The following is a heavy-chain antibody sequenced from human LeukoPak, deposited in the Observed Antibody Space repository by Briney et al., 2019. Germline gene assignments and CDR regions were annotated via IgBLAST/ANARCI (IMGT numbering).Heavy chain of an antibody. Sequence: ASVKVSCKASGYTFTGYYIHWVRQAPGQGLEWMGLINPGGDNTDYAQNFQGRVTMTRDTSTSTVYMGLSSLRSEDTAVYYCARIRDGYNDAYDIWGQGTMVTVSS. CDR1: GYTFTGYY. J-gene: IGHJ3*02. D-gene: IGHD5-24*01. CDR2: INPGGDNT. CDR3: ARIRDGYNDAYDI. V-gene: IGHV1-46*01.